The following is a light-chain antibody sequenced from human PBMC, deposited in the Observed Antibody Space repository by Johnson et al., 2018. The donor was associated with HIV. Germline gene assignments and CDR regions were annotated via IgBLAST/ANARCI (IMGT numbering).Light chain of an antibody. CDR2: NNS. CDR1: RSNIGNNY. CDR3: GAWDSSLSAYV. Sequence: QSALTQPPSVSAAPGQKVTISCSGSRSNIGNNYVSWYQQLPGTAPKLLISNNSKRPSGIPDRFSGSKSGTSATLAITGLQTGDEADYYCGAWDSSLSAYVFGTGTQVTVL. J-gene: IGLJ1*01. V-gene: IGLV1-51*01.